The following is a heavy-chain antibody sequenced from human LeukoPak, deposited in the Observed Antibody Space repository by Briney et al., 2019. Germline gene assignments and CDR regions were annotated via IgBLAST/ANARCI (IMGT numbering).Heavy chain of an antibody. Sequence: PGGSLRLSCTASGFTVSGNYMSWVRRAPGKGLEWVSVIYSGGSTYYADSVKGRFTISRDNSKNTLYLQINSLRTEDTAVYYCASRLWIWGQGTMVTVSS. CDR1: GFTVSGNY. CDR2: IYSGGST. J-gene: IGHJ3*02. V-gene: IGHV3-66*02. D-gene: IGHD2-21*01. CDR3: ASRLWI.